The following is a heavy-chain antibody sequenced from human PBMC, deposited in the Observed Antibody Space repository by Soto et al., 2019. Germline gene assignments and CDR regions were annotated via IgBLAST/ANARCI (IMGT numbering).Heavy chain of an antibody. Sequence: GGSLRLSCAASGFTFSSYAMHWVRQAPGKGLEWVAVISYDGSNKYYADSVKGRFTISRDNSKNTLYLQMNSLRAEDTAVYYCARGPQGNPFDYWGQGTLVTVSS. CDR3: ARGPQGNPFDY. D-gene: IGHD4-4*01. J-gene: IGHJ4*02. CDR2: ISYDGSNK. V-gene: IGHV3-30-3*01. CDR1: GFTFSSYA.